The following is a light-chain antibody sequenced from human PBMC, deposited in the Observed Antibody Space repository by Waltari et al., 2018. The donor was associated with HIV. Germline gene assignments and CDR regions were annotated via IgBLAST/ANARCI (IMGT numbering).Light chain of an antibody. V-gene: IGKV4-1*01. CDR1: QSILSDSNKKSY. CDR3: QQYYRTPPA. CDR2: WAS. J-gene: IGKJ1*01. Sequence: DVVMTQSPDVLVGFLGERVTINCKSSQSILSDSNKKSYLAWYQQRPGQPPKLLVYWASTREAGVPARFSGSGSGTDFTLTISNLQAEDAAIYYCQQYYRTPPAFGQGTKVEI.